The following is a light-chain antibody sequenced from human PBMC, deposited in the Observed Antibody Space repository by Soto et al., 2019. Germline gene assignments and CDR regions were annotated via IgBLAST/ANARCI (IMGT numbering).Light chain of an antibody. J-gene: IGLJ1*01. CDR3: CSHAGSSFV. CDR2: DVS. CDR1: SSDVGAYNH. Sequence: QSALTQPRSVSGSPGQSVTISCTGTSSDVGAYNHVSWYQQPPGKAPKLMIYDVSKRPSGVPDRFSGSKSGNTASLTISGLQAEDEDDYYCCSHAGSSFVFGTGTKVTVL. V-gene: IGLV2-11*01.